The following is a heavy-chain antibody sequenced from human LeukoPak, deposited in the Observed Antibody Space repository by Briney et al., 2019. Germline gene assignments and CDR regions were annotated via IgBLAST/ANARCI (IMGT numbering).Heavy chain of an antibody. CDR3: ARTSYYYYYMDV. Sequence: GGSLRLSCAASGFTFSSYGMHWVRQAPGKGLEWVANIKKDGSEKYYVDSVKGRFTISRDNAKNSLYLQMNSLRAEDTAVYYCARTSYYYYYMDVWGKGTTVTVSS. CDR2: IKKDGSEK. CDR1: GFTFSSYG. V-gene: IGHV3-7*01. J-gene: IGHJ6*03.